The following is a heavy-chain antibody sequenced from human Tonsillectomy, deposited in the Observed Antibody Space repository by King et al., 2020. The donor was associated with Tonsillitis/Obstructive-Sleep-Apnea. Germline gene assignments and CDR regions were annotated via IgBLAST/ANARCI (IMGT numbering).Heavy chain of an antibody. CDR1: GFTFSSYG. D-gene: IGHD6-13*01. CDR3: AKDILPRAAAGLYYFYYGMDV. J-gene: IGHJ6*02. V-gene: IGHV3-30*18. CDR2: ISYDGSNK. Sequence: QLVQSGGGVVQPGRSLRLSCAASGFTFSSYGMHWVRQAPGKGLEWVAVISYDGSNKYYADSVKGRFTISRDNSKNTLYLQMNSLRAEDTAVYYCAKDILPRAAAGLYYFYYGMDVWGQGTTVTVSS.